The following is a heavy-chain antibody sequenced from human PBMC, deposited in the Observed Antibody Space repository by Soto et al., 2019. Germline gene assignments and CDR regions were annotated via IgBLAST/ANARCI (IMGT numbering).Heavy chain of an antibody. CDR1: GYTFTNYV. CDR2: ISAYNGDT. Sequence: QVQLVQSGAEVKKTGASVKVSCKASGYTFTNYVINWVRQAPGQGLEWMGWISAYNGDTEYAQKLQGRVTMNADTSTNTAYMGVRSLRSDDTAVYYCARDKHPSMEEVVIPTGYPTRYGMDVWGQGTTVTVSS. D-gene: IGHD3-22*01. CDR3: ARDKHPSMEEVVIPTGYPTRYGMDV. V-gene: IGHV1-18*01. J-gene: IGHJ6*02.